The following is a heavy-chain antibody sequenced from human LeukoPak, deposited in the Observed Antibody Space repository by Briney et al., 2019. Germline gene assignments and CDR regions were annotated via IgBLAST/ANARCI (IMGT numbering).Heavy chain of an antibody. CDR1: GYTFTSYG. V-gene: IGHV1-18*01. D-gene: IGHD3-16*02. CDR3: ALWDLRLGELSVPDY. J-gene: IGHJ4*02. Sequence: ASVKVSCKASGYTFTSYGLSWVRPAPGQGLEWMGWISAYNGNTNYAQKLQGRVTITTDTSTSTAYMELRSLRSDDTAVYYCALWDLRLGELSVPDYWGQGTLVTVSS. CDR2: ISAYNGNT.